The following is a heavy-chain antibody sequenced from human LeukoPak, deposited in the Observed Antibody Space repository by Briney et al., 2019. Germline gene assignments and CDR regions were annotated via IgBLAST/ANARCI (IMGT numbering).Heavy chain of an antibody. Sequence: ASVKVSCKASGYTFTSYGISWVRQAPGQGLEWMGWISAYNGNTNYAQKLQGRVTMTTDTSTSTAYMELRSLRSDDTAVYYCARGGYDILTGYYIDYWGQGTLVTVSS. CDR3: ARGGYDILTGYYIDY. V-gene: IGHV1-18*01. J-gene: IGHJ4*02. CDR1: GYTFTSYG. D-gene: IGHD3-9*01. CDR2: ISAYNGNT.